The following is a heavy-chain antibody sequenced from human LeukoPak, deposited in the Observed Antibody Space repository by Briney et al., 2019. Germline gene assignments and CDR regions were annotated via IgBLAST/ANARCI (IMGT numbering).Heavy chain of an antibody. CDR3: AGLDWSMPTH. J-gene: IGHJ4*02. V-gene: IGHV3-7*01. Sequence: GGSLRLSCAASGFTFSSYWMTWVRQAPGKGLEWVANMKQDGSEEYYVDSVKGRFTISRDNAKNSLYLQMNSLRAEDTAVYYCAGLDWSMPTHWGQGTLVTVSS. CDR2: MKQDGSEE. CDR1: GFTFSSYW. D-gene: IGHD2/OR15-2a*01.